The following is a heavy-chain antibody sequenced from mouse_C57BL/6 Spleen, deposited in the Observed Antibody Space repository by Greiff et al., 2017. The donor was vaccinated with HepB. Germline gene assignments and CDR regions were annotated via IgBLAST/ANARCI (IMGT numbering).Heavy chain of an antibody. J-gene: IGHJ4*01. CDR3: TKDSPLPNAMDY. Sequence: EVQRVESGEGLVKPGGSLKLSCAASGFTFSSYAMSWVRQTPEKRLEWVAYISSGVDYINYADTVKGRFTISRDNARYTLYLQMSSLTSGDTAMYYCTKDSPLPNAMDYGGKETSNTVSS. V-gene: IGHV5-9-1*02. D-gene: IGHD6-1*01. CDR2: ISSGVDYI. CDR1: GFTFSSYA.